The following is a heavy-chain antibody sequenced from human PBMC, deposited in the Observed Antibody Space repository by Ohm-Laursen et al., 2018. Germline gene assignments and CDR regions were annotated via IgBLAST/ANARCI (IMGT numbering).Heavy chain of an antibody. J-gene: IGHJ3*01. D-gene: IGHD1-26*01. CDR3: AKARSPGSYFLPFDV. CDR1: GFTFPNYA. Sequence: SLRLSCSASGFTFPNYAIHWVRQAPGKGLEWVSGVSWNSDTTGYAVSAKGRFTITRDNAKNSVYLQMNSLRPEDTALYYCAKARSPGSYFLPFDVWGQGAMVTVSS. V-gene: IGHV3-9*01. CDR2: VSWNSDTT.